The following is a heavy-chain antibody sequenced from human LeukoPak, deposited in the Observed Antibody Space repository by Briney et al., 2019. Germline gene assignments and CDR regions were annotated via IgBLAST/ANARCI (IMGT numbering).Heavy chain of an antibody. CDR3: AREDPQTTVPEGLDV. J-gene: IGHJ6*02. Sequence: PSEALSLTCAVSGGSIGSNYWSWLRQPPGRGLEWMGYIYYSGTTNYNPSLTSRCTISVDTSKNQFSLKLTSVTAADTAVYYCAREDPQTTVPEGLDVWGQGTTVTVSS. D-gene: IGHD4-17*01. CDR2: IYYSGTT. CDR1: GGSIGSNY. V-gene: IGHV4-59*01.